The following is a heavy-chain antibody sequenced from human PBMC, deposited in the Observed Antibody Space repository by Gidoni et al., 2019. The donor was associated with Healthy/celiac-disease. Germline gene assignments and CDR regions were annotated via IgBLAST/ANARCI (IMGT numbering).Heavy chain of an antibody. CDR3: ARGRASVLGAFDI. CDR2: IYYSGST. Sequence: QVQLQESGQGLVKPSQTLSLTCTVSGGSISSGGYYWSWIRQHPGKGLEWIGYIYYSGSTYYNPSLKSLVTISVDTSKNQFSLKLSSVTAADTAVYYCARGRASVLGAFDIWGQGTMVTVSS. V-gene: IGHV4-31*01. D-gene: IGHD2-8*01. J-gene: IGHJ3*02. CDR1: GGSISSGGYY.